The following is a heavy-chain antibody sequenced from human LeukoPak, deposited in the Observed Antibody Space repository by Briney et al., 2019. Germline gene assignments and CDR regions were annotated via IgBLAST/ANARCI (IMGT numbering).Heavy chain of an antibody. CDR2: IYSGGST. CDR3: ARGRDPYDSSGYYSETNTYYYYYYMDV. Sequence: GGSLRLSCAASGFTVSSNYMSWVRQAPGKGLEWVSVIYSGGSTYYADSVKGRFTISRDNSKNTLYLQMNSLRAEDTAVYYLARGRDPYDSSGYYSETNTYYYYYYMDVWGKGTTVTVSS. J-gene: IGHJ6*03. V-gene: IGHV3-53*01. D-gene: IGHD3-22*01. CDR1: GFTVSSNY.